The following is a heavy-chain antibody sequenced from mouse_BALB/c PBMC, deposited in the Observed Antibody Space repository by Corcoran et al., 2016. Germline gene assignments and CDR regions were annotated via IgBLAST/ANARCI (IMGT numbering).Heavy chain of an antibody. J-gene: IGHJ4*01. CDR1: GYSITSGYY. V-gene: IGHV3-6*02. D-gene: IGHD3-1*01. CDR2: ISYDGSN. CDR3: ARRVSGDY. Sequence: DVQLQESGPGLVKPSQSLSLTCSVTGYSITSGYYWNWIRQFPGNKLEWMGYISYDGSNNYNPSLKNRISITRDTSKNQFFLKLNSVTTEDTATYYCARRVSGDYWGQGTSVTVSS.